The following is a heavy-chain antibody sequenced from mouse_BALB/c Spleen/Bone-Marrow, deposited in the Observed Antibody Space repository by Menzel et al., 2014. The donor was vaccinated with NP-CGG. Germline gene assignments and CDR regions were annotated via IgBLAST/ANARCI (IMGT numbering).Heavy chain of an antibody. J-gene: IGHJ4*01. CDR1: GSTFIDHY. V-gene: IGHV7-3*02. CDR2: IRNKAYGYTT. CDR3: ARFPMDY. Sequence: EVQGVESGGGLVKPGGSLRLSCTTSGSTFIDHYMSWVRQPPGKALEWLGFIRNKAYGYTTEYSASVKGRFTISRDNSQSILYLQMNTQRAEDSATYYCARFPMDYWGQGTSVTVSS.